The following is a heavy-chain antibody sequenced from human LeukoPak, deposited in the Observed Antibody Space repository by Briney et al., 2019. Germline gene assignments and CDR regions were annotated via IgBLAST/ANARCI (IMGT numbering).Heavy chain of an antibody. D-gene: IGHD1-7*01. CDR3: AKDALRGITGTTPRLDY. CDR2: IKEDGSDK. J-gene: IGHJ4*02. Sequence: GGSLRLSCAASGFTFSSSNMNWVRQAPGRGLEGVANIKEDGSDKQYVDSVQGRFTISRDNAENSLYLQMTSLRAEDMALYYCAKDALRGITGTTPRLDYWGQGTLVTVSS. V-gene: IGHV3-7*03. CDR1: GFTFSSSN.